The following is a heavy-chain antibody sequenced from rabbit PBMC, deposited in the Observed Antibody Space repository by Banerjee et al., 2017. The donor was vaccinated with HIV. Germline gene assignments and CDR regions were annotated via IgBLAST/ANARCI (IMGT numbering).Heavy chain of an antibody. D-gene: IGHD2-1*01. J-gene: IGHJ4*01. Sequence: QEQLEESGGGLVKPGGSLTLTCKASGFSFSSGYYMCWVRQAPGKGLEWIGCVGIGSGTTYYASWAKGRFTISKTSSTTVTLQMTSLTAADTATYFCARADNGDFNLWGPGTLVTDS. CDR2: VGIGSGTT. CDR3: ARADNGDFNL. V-gene: IGHV1S45*01. CDR1: GFSFSSGYY.